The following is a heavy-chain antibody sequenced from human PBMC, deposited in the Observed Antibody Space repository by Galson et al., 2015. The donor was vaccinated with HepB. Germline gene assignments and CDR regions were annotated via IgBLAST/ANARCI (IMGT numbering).Heavy chain of an antibody. CDR1: GGTFRSYA. J-gene: IGHJ6*03. D-gene: IGHD2-2*01. Sequence: SVKVSCKASGGTFRSYAISWVRQAPGQGLEWMGGIIPTFGTANYAQKLQGRVTVTADESTSTAYMELSSLRSEDTAVYYCARDGCSASSCYGGNYYYYMDVWGKGTTVTVSS. V-gene: IGHV1-69*13. CDR2: IIPTFGTA. CDR3: ARDGCSASSCYGGNYYYYMDV.